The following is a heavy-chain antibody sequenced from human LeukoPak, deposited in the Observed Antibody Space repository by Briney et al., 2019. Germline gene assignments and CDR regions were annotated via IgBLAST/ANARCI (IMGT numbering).Heavy chain of an antibody. CDR2: IYYSGIT. V-gene: IGHV4-59*01. D-gene: IGHD3-9*01. CDR1: GGSISSYY. J-gene: IGHJ5*02. CDR3: ARLVYYDILTGLSGYNWFDP. Sequence: PSQTLSLTCTVSGGSISSYYWSWIRQPPGKGLEWIGYIYYSGITNYNPSLKSRVTISVDTSKNQFSLKLSSVTAADTAVYYCARLVYYDILTGLSGYNWFDPWGQGTLVTVSS.